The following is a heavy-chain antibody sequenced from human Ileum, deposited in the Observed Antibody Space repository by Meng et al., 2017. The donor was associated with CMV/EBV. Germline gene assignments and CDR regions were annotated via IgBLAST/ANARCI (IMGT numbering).Heavy chain of an antibody. J-gene: IGHJ3*02. CDR2: IKSKTDGGTT. Sequence: GESLKISCAASGFTFSNAWMSWVRQAPGKGLEWVGRIKSKTDGGTTDYAAPVKGRFTISRDDSKNTLYLQMNSLKTEDTAVYYCTTTSYPPPHCSSTSCRDAFDIWGQGTMVTVSS. D-gene: IGHD2-2*01. CDR3: TTTSYPPPHCSSTSCRDAFDI. CDR1: GFTFSNAW. V-gene: IGHV3-15*01.